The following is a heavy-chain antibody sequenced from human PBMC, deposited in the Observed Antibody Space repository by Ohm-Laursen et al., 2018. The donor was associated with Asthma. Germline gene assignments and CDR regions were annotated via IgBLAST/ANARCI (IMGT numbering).Heavy chain of an antibody. Sequence: SLRLSCAAFGFTFADYAMHWVRQAPGKGLEWVSGISWNSGSIGYADSVKGRFTISRDNAKNSLYLQMNSLRAEDTALYYCAKAQRGRFDYWGQGTLVTVSS. CDR3: AKAQRGRFDY. CDR1: GFTFADYA. J-gene: IGHJ4*02. CDR2: ISWNSGSI. V-gene: IGHV3-9*01. D-gene: IGHD5-24*01.